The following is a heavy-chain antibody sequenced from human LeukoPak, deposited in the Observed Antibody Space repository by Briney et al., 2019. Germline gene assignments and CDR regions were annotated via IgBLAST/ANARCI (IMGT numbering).Heavy chain of an antibody. J-gene: IGHJ4*02. D-gene: IGHD1-7*01. V-gene: IGHV3-23*01. CDR2: VNDNGRDT. CDR1: GFTLSNYA. Sequence: GGSLRLSCAASGFTLSNYALSWVRPAPGKGLEWGSSVNDNGRDTYYADSVRGRFTISRDNSRNTLFLQMNILKAEDTAIYFCARDPYRSWNYLIDFWGQGTLVTVSS. CDR3: ARDPYRSWNYLIDF.